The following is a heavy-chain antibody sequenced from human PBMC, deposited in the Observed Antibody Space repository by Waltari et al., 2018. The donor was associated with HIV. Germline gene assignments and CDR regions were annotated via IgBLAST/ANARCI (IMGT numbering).Heavy chain of an antibody. D-gene: IGHD2-2*02. CDR2: ISKSGDRT. V-gene: IGHV3-23*01. J-gene: IGHJ5*02. CDR1: GFAFSNYA. Sequence: EVQVLESGGTLVQPGGSLRVSCAASGFAFSNYAVSWFRQAAGQGLEWVSAISKSGDRTYYADSVRGRFTISRDNSKNTLSLQMNSLRVEDTAVYYCAIPGSGLYPTPLDLWGQGTLVTVSS. CDR3: AIPGSGLYPTPLDL.